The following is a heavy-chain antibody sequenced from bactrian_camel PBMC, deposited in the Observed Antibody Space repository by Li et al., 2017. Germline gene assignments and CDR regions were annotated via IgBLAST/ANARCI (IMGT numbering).Heavy chain of an antibody. CDR2: ISPRGNGT. CDR1: ARMFTSYC. CDR3: AAGLTSDYNWHRPLVYQY. J-gene: IGHJ4*01. V-gene: IGHV3S40*01. Sequence: DVQLVESGGGSVQAGGSLTLACKTSARMFTSYCMGWVRQAPGKGLEWVSTISPRGNGTYYADSVKGRFTISQDITGYTVYLQMNSLKPEDTGMYVCAAGLTSDYNWHRPLVYQYWGQGTQVTVS. D-gene: IGHD3*01.